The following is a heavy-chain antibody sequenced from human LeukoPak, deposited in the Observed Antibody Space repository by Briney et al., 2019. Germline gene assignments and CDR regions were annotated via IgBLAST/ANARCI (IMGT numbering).Heavy chain of an antibody. Sequence: GGSLRLSCAASGFKFDDYGMSWVRQAPGKGLEWVCDINWNGAWTGYADSVKGRFTISRDNAKNSLYLQMNSLRAEDTALYYCAGYYYDSSRGFDPWGQGTLVTVSA. J-gene: IGHJ5*02. CDR3: AGYYYDSSRGFDP. CDR1: GFKFDDYG. V-gene: IGHV3-20*04. CDR2: INWNGAWT. D-gene: IGHD3-22*01.